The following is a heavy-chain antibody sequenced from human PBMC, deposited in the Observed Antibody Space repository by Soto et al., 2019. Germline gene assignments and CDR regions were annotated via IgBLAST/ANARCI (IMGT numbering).Heavy chain of an antibody. D-gene: IGHD3-10*01. CDR3: VRNWRYYGGDYYYGMDA. CDR1: GFSLNTGGVG. CDR2: IYWDDDE. J-gene: IGHJ6*02. V-gene: IGHV2-5*02. Sequence: ITLKESGPTLVKPTQTLTLTCTFSGFSLNTGGVGVGWVRQPRGKAMEWLALIYWDDDERYRPSLRSRLNITKATINNPVVLTITNMDPEDPATYYCVRNWRYYGGDYYYGMDAWGQGTTVTVSS.